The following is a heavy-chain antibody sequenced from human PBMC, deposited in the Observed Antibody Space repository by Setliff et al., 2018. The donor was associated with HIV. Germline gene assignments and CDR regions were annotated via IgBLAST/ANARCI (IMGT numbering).Heavy chain of an antibody. J-gene: IGHJ4*02. CDR2: INPSGGST. Sequence: ASVKVSCKASGYTFTSYFMHWVRQAPGQGLEWMGIINPSGGSTSYAQKFQGRVTMTRDTSTSTVYMELSSLRSEDTAVFYCARDRGGSDYFDYWGQGTLVTVSS. CDR1: GYTFTSYF. D-gene: IGHD1-26*01. V-gene: IGHV1-46*01. CDR3: ARDRGGSDYFDY.